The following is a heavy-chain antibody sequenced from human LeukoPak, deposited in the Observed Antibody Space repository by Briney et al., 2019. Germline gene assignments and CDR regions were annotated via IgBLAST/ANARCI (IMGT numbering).Heavy chain of an antibody. CDR1: GYSFTSYW. V-gene: IGHV5-51*01. CDR3: ARHLGEMATIGYFDY. Sequence: KPGESLKISCKGSGYSFTSYWIGWVRQMPGKGLEWMGIIYPGDSDTRYSPSFQGQVTISADKSISTAYLQWSSLKASDTAMYYCARHLGEMATIGYFDYWGQGTLVTVSS. D-gene: IGHD5-24*01. CDR2: IYPGDSDT. J-gene: IGHJ4*02.